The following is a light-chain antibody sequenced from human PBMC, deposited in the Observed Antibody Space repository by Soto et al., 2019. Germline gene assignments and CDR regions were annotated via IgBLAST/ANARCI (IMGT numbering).Light chain of an antibody. CDR1: SGHSTYA. V-gene: IGLV4-69*01. CDR2: LNSDGSH. CDR3: QTWGTGIVV. Sequence: QLVLTQSPSASASLGASVKLTCTLSSGHSTYAIAWHQQQPEKGPRYLMKLNSDGSHSKGDGIPDRFSGSSSGAEYYLSISSLQSEDEADYYCQTWGTGIVVFGGGTKLIVL. J-gene: IGLJ2*01.